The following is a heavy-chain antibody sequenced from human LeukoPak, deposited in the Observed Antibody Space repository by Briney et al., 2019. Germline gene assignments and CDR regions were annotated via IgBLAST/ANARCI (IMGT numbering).Heavy chain of an antibody. D-gene: IGHD4-17*01. J-gene: IGHJ6*02. Sequence: SETLSLTCTVPGGSISSYYWSWIRQPPGKGLEWIGYIYYSGSTNYNPSLKSRVTISVDTSKNQFSLKLSSVTAADTAVYYCARGYGDYYYYYGMDVWGQGTTVTVSS. CDR1: GGSISSYY. CDR2: IYYSGST. CDR3: ARGYGDYYYYYGMDV. V-gene: IGHV4-59*01.